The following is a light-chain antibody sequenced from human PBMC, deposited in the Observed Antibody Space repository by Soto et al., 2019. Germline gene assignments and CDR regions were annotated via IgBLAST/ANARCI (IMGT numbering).Light chain of an antibody. CDR2: EGS. J-gene: IGLJ3*02. CDR3: CSYAGSSTVDWV. V-gene: IGLV2-23*03. CDR1: SSDVGSYNL. Sequence: QSVLTQPASVSGSPGQSITISCTGTSSDVGSYNLVSWYQQHPGKAPKLMIYEGSKRPSGVSNRFSGSKSGNTASLTISGLQAEDEADYYCCSYAGSSTVDWVFGGGTQLTVL.